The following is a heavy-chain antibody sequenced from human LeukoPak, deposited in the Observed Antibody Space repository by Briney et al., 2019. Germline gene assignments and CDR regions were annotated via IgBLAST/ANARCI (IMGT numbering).Heavy chain of an antibody. CDR3: ARVGDDSSGSFYYYFDY. CDR1: GGSISSGDYY. J-gene: IGHJ4*02. D-gene: IGHD3-22*01. Sequence: SETLSLTCTVSGGSISSGDYYWSWIRQPPGKGLEWIGYIYYSGSTYYNPSLKSRVTISVDTSKNQFSLKLSSVTAADTAVYYCARVGDDSSGSFYYYFDYWGQGTLVTVSS. CDR2: IYYSGST. V-gene: IGHV4-30-4*01.